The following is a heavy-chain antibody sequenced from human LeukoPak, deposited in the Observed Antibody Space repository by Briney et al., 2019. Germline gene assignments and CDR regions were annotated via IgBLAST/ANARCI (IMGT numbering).Heavy chain of an antibody. Sequence: GASVKVSCKASGYTFTSYYMHWVRQAPGQGLEWMGIINPSGGSTSYAQKFQGRVTMTRDTSTSTVYMELSSLRSEDTAVYYCARELESCTNGVCYVYGMDVWGQGTTVTVSS. V-gene: IGHV1-46*01. CDR3: ARELESCTNGVCYVYGMDV. CDR2: INPSGGST. J-gene: IGHJ6*02. D-gene: IGHD2-8*01. CDR1: GYTFTSYY.